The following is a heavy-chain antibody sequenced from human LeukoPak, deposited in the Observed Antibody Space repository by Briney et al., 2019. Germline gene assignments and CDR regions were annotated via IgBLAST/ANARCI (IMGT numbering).Heavy chain of an antibody. Sequence: PSGTLSLTCAVSGGSISSSNWWSWVRQPPGKGLEWIGEIYHSGSTNYNPSLKSRVTISVDKSKNQFSLKLSSVTAADTAEYYWARGGGTVEKSNAFDIWGQGTMVIVSS. D-gene: IGHD4-23*01. CDR1: GGSISSSNW. CDR3: ARGGGTVEKSNAFDI. CDR2: IYHSGST. V-gene: IGHV4-4*02. J-gene: IGHJ3*02.